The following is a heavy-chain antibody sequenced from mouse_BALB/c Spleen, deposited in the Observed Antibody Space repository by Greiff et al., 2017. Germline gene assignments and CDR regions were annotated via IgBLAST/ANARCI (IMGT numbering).Heavy chain of an antibody. CDR2: INPSNGGT. CDR1: GYTFTSYY. V-gene: IGHV1S81*02. CDR3: TRDEGAY. J-gene: IGHJ3*01. Sequence: QVHVKQPGAELVKPGASVKLSCKASGYTFTSYYMYWVKQRPGQGLEWIGGINPSNGGTNFNEKFKSKATLTVDKSSSTAYMQLSSLTSEDSAVYYCTRDEGAYWGQGTLVTVSA.